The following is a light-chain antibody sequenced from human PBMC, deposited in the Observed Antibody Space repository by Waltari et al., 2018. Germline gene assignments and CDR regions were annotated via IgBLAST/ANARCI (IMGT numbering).Light chain of an antibody. CDR3: LLFYGGAYV. J-gene: IGLJ1*01. CDR1: TGSVTSNYY. Sequence: QTVVTQEPSLTVSPAGTVTLTCASSTGSVTSNYYPNWFQQKPGQAPRPLIYSKSNKHSWTPARFSGSLLGGKAALTLSGVQPEDEAEYYCLLFYGGAYVFGTGTKVTVL. CDR2: SKS. V-gene: IGLV7-43*01.